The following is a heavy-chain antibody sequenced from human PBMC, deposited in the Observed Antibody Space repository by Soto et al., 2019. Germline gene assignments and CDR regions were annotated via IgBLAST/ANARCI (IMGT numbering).Heavy chain of an antibody. CDR3: ATPYYYNH. Sequence: ASVKVSCKASCYSFANHGITWVRQAPGQGLEWMGWISTFNGNTNYAQRFQGRVTMTIDTSTNTAYMELRSLSSDDTGVYYCATPYYYNHWGPGTLVTVSS. D-gene: IGHD3-22*01. J-gene: IGHJ5*02. CDR1: CYSFANHG. CDR2: ISTFNGNT. V-gene: IGHV1-18*04.